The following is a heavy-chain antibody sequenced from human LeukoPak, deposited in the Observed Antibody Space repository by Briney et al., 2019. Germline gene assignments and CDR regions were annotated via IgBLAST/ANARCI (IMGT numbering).Heavy chain of an antibody. Sequence: GESLKISCKGSGYSLTSYWIAWVRQMPGKGLEWMGIINPSDSDTRYSPSFQGQVTISADKSISTAYLQWSSLKASDTAMYYCARYSSGYYHVVHWGQGTLVTVSS. CDR1: GYSLTSYW. CDR2: INPSDSDT. J-gene: IGHJ4*01. CDR3: ARYSSGYYHVVH. D-gene: IGHD3-22*01. V-gene: IGHV5-51*01.